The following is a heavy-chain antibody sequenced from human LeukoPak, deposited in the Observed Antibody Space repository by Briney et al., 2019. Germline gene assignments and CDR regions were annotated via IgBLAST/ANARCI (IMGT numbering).Heavy chain of an antibody. CDR2: ISGSGGST. Sequence: GGSLRLSCAASGFTFSSYAMSWVRQAPGKGLEWVSAISGSGGSTYYADSVKGQFTISRDNSKNTLYLQMNSLRAEDTAVYYCASTLAVTLKRNYFDYWGQGTLVTVSS. CDR1: GFTFSSYA. J-gene: IGHJ4*02. V-gene: IGHV3-23*01. CDR3: ASTLAVTLKRNYFDY. D-gene: IGHD2-21*02.